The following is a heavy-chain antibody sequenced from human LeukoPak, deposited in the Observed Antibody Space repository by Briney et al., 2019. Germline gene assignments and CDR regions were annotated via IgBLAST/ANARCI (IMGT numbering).Heavy chain of an antibody. Sequence: GGSLRLSCAASGFTFSNYEMNWVRQAPGKGLEWVSYISSIDSTIYYADSVKGRFTISRDNAKNSLYLQMNSLRADDTAVYYCARGIAVAGPYYFDYWGRGTLVTVSS. CDR3: ARGIAVAGPYYFDY. CDR1: GFTFSNYE. J-gene: IGHJ4*02. V-gene: IGHV3-48*03. D-gene: IGHD6-19*01. CDR2: ISSIDSTI.